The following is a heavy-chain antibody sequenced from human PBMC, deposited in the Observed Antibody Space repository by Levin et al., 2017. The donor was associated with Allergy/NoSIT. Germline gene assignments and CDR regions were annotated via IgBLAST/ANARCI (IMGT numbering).Heavy chain of an antibody. CDR3: ARDGESSAYYSFES. CDR1: GGTFSGYT. CDR2: IVPFLDIT. D-gene: IGHD3-3*01. V-gene: IGHV1-69*04. J-gene: IGHJ4*02. Sequence: PAASVKVSCKASGGTFSGYTIFWVRQAPGEGLEWMGRIVPFLDITNYAQKFQGRVTITADKSTSTAYMELSSLRYDDAAMYYCARDGESSAYYSFESWGQGTLVTVSS.